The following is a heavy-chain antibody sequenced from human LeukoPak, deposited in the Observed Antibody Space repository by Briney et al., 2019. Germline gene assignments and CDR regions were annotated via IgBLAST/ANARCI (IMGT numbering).Heavy chain of an antibody. CDR1: GGSISSYY. D-gene: IGHD7-27*01. CDR3: ARPGLGNYGMDD. V-gene: IGHV4-59*08. J-gene: IGHJ6*02. Sequence: SETLSLTCTVSGGSISSYYWSWIRQPPGKGLEWIGYIYYSGSTNYNPSLKSRITISVETSKNQFSLKLSSVTAADTAVYYCARPGLGNYGMDDWGQGTTVTVSS. CDR2: IYYSGST.